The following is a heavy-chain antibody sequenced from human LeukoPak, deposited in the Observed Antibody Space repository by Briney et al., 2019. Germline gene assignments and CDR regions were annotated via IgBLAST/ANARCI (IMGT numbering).Heavy chain of an antibody. V-gene: IGHV4-34*01. CDR1: GGSFSGYY. Sequence: ASETLSLTCAVYGGSFSGYYWSWIRQPPGKGLEWIGEINHSGSTNYNPSLKSRVTISVDTSKNQFSLKLSSVTAADTAVYYCARGVGYWGQGTLVTVSS. CDR3: ARGVGY. CDR2: INHSGST. J-gene: IGHJ4*02.